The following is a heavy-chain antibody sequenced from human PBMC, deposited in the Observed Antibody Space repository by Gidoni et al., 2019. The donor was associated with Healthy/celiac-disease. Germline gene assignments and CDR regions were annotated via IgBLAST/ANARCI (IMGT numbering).Heavy chain of an antibody. D-gene: IGHD1-26*01. V-gene: IGHV3-64D*06. CDR1: GFTFRSYA. CDR2: ISSNGGST. J-gene: IGHJ4*02. Sequence: EVQLVESGGGLVQPGGSLRLSCSASGFTFRSYAMHWVRQAPGKGLEYVSAISSNGGSTYYADSVKGRFTISRDNSKNTLYLQMSSLRAEDTAVYYCVRWSGSYAFDYWGQGTLVTVSS. CDR3: VRWSGSYAFDY.